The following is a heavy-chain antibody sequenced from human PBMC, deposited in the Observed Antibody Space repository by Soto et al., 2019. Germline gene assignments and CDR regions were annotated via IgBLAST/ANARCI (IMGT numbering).Heavy chain of an antibody. Sequence: PSETLSLTCTVSGGSISSGDYHWTWIRQPPGEGLEWIGYIHYSGSAYYNPPLKSRVTISVDTSKKQFSLRLSSVTAADTAVYYCAREMATMKFDYWGQGALVTVSS. CDR2: IHYSGSA. CDR3: AREMATMKFDY. V-gene: IGHV4-30-4*01. J-gene: IGHJ4*02. CDR1: GGSISSGDYH.